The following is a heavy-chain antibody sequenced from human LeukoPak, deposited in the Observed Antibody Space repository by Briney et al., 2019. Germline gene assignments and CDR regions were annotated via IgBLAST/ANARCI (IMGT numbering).Heavy chain of an antibody. CDR2: ISGSGGST. CDR3: AKEGPGSSGWYDAFDI. CDR1: GFTFSSYA. D-gene: IGHD6-19*01. Sequence: PGGSLRLSCAASGFTFSSYAMSWVRQAPGKGLEWVSAISGSGGSTYYADSVKGRFTISRDNSKNTLYLQMNSLRAEDTAVYSCAKEGPGSSGWYDAFDIWGQGTMVTVSS. J-gene: IGHJ3*02. V-gene: IGHV3-23*01.